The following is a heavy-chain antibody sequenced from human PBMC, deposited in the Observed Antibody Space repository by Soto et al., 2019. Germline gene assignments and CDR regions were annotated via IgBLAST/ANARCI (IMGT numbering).Heavy chain of an antibody. Sequence: GXSVKVACKTSGYTFSNYGITWGRQAPGQPLEWLGWISLYSDDTNYAQKFQGRVSMTTDTSTTTAYMELRSLRSDDTAVYYCARVVPGAEAWFGPWGQRTLVTVPS. CDR2: ISLYSDDT. D-gene: IGHD2-2*01. V-gene: IGHV1-18*01. CDR3: ARVVPGAEAWFGP. CDR1: GYTFSNYG. J-gene: IGHJ5*02.